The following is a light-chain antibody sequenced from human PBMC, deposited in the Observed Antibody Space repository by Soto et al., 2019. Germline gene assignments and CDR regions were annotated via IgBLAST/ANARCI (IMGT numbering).Light chain of an antibody. Sequence: IQLTQSPSFLSASVGDRVTISCRASQAMNTYIAWYQQRPGAAPKLLVYGTSSRATGIPDRCSGSGTGTEFTITISSLQSEDFAVYYCQQYNNWPLTFGGGTKVDIK. J-gene: IGKJ4*01. V-gene: IGKV1-9*01. CDR3: QQYNNWPLT. CDR2: GTS. CDR1: QAMNTY.